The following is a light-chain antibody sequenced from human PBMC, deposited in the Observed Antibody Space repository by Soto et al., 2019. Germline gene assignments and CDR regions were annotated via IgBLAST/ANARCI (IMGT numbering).Light chain of an antibody. CDR3: QQYYTTHWT. CDR1: QSVLYSSNNKNY. Sequence: DIVMTQSPDSLAVSLGERATINCKSSQSVLYSSNNKNYLAWYRQKPGQPPELLISWASTREFGVPDRFSGSGSGTDFTLTISSLQAADVAVYYCQQYYTTHWTFGQGTKVEI. V-gene: IGKV4-1*01. J-gene: IGKJ1*01. CDR2: WAS.